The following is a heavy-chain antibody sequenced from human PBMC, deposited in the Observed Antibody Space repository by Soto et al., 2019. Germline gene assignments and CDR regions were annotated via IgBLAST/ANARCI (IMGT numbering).Heavy chain of an antibody. CDR2: IYYSGST. J-gene: IGHJ4*02. CDR3: ARVGNYYTYYFDY. Sequence: QVQLQESGPGLVKPSQTLSLTCTVSGGSISSGDYYWSWIRQPPGKGLEWIGYIYYSGSTYYNPSLKSRVTISVDKSKNQFSLKLSSVTAADTAVYYCARVGNYYTYYFDYWGQGTLVTVSS. CDR1: GGSISSGDYY. D-gene: IGHD3-22*01. V-gene: IGHV4-30-4*01.